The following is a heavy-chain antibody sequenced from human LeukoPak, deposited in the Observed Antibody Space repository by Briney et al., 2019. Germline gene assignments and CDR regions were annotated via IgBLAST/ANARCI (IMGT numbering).Heavy chain of an antibody. CDR1: GFTFSTYW. CDR2: INSDGSST. CDR3: ARACSFGSCHAGDY. D-gene: IGHD2-15*01. Sequence: GEPLRLSCAASGFTFSTYWMHWVRQAPGKGLVWVSRINSDGSSTSYADSVKGRFTISRDNAKNTLYLQMNSLRAEDTAVYYCARACSFGSCHAGDYWGQGILVTVSS. J-gene: IGHJ4*02. V-gene: IGHV3-74*01.